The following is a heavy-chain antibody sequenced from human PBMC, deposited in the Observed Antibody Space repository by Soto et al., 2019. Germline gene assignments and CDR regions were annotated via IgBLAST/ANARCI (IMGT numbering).Heavy chain of an antibody. Sequence: SGPTLVNPTQTLTLTCTFSGFSLSTDDVGVGWIRQPPGKALDWLAVIYWDDDKRYSPSLKSRLTITKDTSKNQVLLTMTNMDPVDTATYFCASSKYSISSFDYWGQGALVTVSS. CDR1: GFSLSTDDVG. V-gene: IGHV2-5*02. J-gene: IGHJ4*02. CDR3: ASSKYSISSFDY. D-gene: IGHD6-6*01. CDR2: IYWDDDK.